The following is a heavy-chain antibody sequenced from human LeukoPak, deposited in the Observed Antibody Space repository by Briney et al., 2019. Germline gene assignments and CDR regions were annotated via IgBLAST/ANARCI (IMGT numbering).Heavy chain of an antibody. CDR2: ISYDGSNK. D-gene: IGHD4-17*01. J-gene: IGHJ6*02. Sequence: GGSLRLSCAASGFTFSSYGMHWVRQAPGKGLEWVAVISYDGSNKYYADSVRGRFTISRDNSKNTLYLQMNSLRAEDTAVYYCAKDLTVTTMRYYYYGMDVWGQGTTVTVSS. CDR1: GFTFSSYG. CDR3: AKDLTVTTMRYYYYGMDV. V-gene: IGHV3-30*18.